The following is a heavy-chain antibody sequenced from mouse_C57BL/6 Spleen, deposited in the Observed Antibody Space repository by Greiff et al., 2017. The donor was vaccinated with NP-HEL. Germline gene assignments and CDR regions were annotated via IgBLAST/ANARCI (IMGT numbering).Heavy chain of an antibody. CDR1: GYSFTDYN. V-gene: IGHV1-39*01. J-gene: IGHJ3*01. CDR3: ASNGGYDRDWFAY. CDR2: INPNYGTT. D-gene: IGHD2-2*01. Sequence: EVQLQQSGPELVKPGASVKISCKASGYSFTDYNMNWVKQSNGKSLEWIGVINPNYGTTSYNQKFKGKATLTVDQSSSTAYMQLNSLTSEDSAVYYWASNGGYDRDWFAYWGQGTLVTVSA.